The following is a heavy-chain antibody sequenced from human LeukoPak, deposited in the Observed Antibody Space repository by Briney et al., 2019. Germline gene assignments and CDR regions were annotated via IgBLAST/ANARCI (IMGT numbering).Heavy chain of an antibody. J-gene: IGHJ4*02. CDR1: GFTVSSNY. Sequence: QPGGSLRLSCAASGFTVSSNYMSWVRQAPGKGLEWVSVIYSGVSTYYADSVKGRFTISRANSTNTLYLQMNSLRAADTAVYYCARGWEWEPLDYWGQGTLVTVSS. CDR3: ARGWEWEPLDY. D-gene: IGHD1-26*01. V-gene: IGHV3-53*01. CDR2: IYSGVST.